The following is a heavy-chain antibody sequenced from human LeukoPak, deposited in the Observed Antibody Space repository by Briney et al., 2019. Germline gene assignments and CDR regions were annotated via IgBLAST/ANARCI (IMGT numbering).Heavy chain of an antibody. D-gene: IGHD3-3*01. CDR1: GYTFTSYG. CDR3: ARGRTYYDFWSGYSMEGPKTNWFDP. V-gene: IGHV1-18*01. Sequence: ASVKVSCKASGYTFTSYGISWVRQAPGQGLEWMGWISAYNGNTNYAQKLQGRVTITRNTSISTAYMELSSLRSEDTAVYYCARGRTYYDFWSGYSMEGPKTNWFDPWGQGTLVTVSS. CDR2: ISAYNGNT. J-gene: IGHJ5*02.